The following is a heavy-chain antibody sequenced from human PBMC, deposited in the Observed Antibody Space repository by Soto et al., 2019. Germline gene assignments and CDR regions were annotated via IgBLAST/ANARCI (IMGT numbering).Heavy chain of an antibody. J-gene: IGHJ6*02. Sequence: PGGSLRLSCAASGFTFRSYGMHWVRQAPGKGLEWVAVIWYDGSNKYYADSVKGRFTISRDNSKNTLYLQMNSLRAEDTAVYYCARARSSGDSSGYYYSYYYGMDVWGQGTTVTVSS. CDR3: ARARSSGDSSGYYYSYYYGMDV. CDR2: IWYDGSNK. CDR1: GFTFRSYG. V-gene: IGHV3-33*01. D-gene: IGHD3-22*01.